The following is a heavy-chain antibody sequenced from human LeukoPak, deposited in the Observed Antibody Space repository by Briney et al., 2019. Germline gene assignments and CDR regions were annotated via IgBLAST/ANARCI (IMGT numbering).Heavy chain of an antibody. V-gene: IGHV4-59*01. Sequence: SETLSLTCTVSGGSISSYYWSWIRQPPGKGLEWIGYIYYSGSTNYNPSLKSRVTISVDTSKNQFSLKLSSVTAADTAVYYCARALGADTAMVRGWFDPWGQGTLVTVFS. D-gene: IGHD5-18*01. CDR2: IYYSGST. CDR1: GGSISSYY. J-gene: IGHJ5*02. CDR3: ARALGADTAMVRGWFDP.